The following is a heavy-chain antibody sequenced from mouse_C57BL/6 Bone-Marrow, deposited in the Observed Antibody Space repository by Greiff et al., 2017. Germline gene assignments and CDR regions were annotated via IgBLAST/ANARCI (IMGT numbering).Heavy chain of an antibody. CDR2: ISYDGSN. CDR1: GYSITSGYY. V-gene: IGHV3-6*01. CDR3: ARGGITTVDY. Sequence: EVKVEESGPGLVKPSQSLSLTCSVTGYSITSGYYWNWIRQFPGNKLEWMGYISYDGSNNYNPSLKNRISITRDTSKNQFFLKLNSVTTEDTATYYCARGGITTVDYWGQGTTLTVSS. D-gene: IGHD1-1*01. J-gene: IGHJ2*01.